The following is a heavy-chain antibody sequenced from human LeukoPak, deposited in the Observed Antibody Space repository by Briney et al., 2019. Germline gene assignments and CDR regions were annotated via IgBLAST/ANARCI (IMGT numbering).Heavy chain of an antibody. V-gene: IGHV1-46*01. D-gene: IGHD2-15*01. CDR2: INPSGGST. CDR3: ASRRYCSGGSCYSVDAFDI. CDR1: GYTFTSYY. J-gene: IGHJ3*02. Sequence: ASVKVSCKASGYTFTSYYMHWVRQAPGQGLEWMGIINPSGGSTSYAQKFQGRVTMTRDMSTSTVYMELSSLRSEDTAVYYCASRRYCSGGSCYSVDAFDIWGQGTMVTVSS.